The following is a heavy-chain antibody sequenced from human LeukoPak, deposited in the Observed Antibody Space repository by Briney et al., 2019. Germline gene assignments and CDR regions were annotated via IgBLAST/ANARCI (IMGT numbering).Heavy chain of an antibody. CDR2: IYYSGST. Sequence: SETLSLTCTVSGGSISTTNYYWGWIRQPPGKGLEWIGSIYYSGSTYYNPSLKSRVTISVDTSKNQFSLKLSSVTAADTAVYYCARQEWRYYDSSGSPGKSGKYYYYYYGMDVWGQGTTVTVSS. CDR1: GGSISTTNYY. V-gene: IGHV4-39*01. CDR3: ARQEWRYYDSSGSPGKSGKYYYYYYGMDV. D-gene: IGHD3-22*01. J-gene: IGHJ6*02.